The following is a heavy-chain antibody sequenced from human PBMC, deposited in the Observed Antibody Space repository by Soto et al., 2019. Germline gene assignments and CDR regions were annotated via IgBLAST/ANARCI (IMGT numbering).Heavy chain of an antibody. CDR2: ISGTGGST. CDR3: ATAGTYYDFWSGYTHHYRMDV. V-gene: IGHV3-23*01. D-gene: IGHD3-3*01. J-gene: IGHJ6*02. CDR1: GFTFSSYA. Sequence: LRLSCAASGFTFSSYAMSWVRQAPGKGLEWVSAISGTGGSTYYADSVKGRFTISRDNSKNTLHLQMNSLRAEDTAVYYCATAGTYYDFWSGYTHHYRMDVWGQGTTVTVSS.